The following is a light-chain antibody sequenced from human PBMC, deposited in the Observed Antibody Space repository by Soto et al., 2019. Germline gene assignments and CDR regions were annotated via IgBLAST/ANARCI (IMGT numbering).Light chain of an antibody. V-gene: IGKV1-5*01. CDR2: DAS. J-gene: IGKJ2*01. CDR3: QQYNSYPYT. CDR1: QSISSW. Sequence: DLQMTQSPSTLSASVGDRVTITCRASQSISSWLAWYQQKPGKAPKFLIYDASSLESGVPSRFSGSGSGTEFTLTISSLQPDDFATYYCQQYNSYPYTFGQGTKLEIK.